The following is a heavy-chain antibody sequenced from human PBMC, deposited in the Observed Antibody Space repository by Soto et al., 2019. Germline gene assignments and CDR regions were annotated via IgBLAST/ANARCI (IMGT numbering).Heavy chain of an antibody. CDR3: ARDHSSSWYPTVYNWFDP. CDR1: GGTFSSYA. V-gene: IGHV1-69*13. CDR2: IIPIFGTA. J-gene: IGHJ5*02. Sequence: SVKVSCKASGGTFSSYAISWVRQAPGQGLEWMGGIIPIFGTANYAQKFQGRVTITADESTSTAYMELSSLRSEDTAVYYCARDHSSSWYPTVYNWFDPWGQGTLVTVSS. D-gene: IGHD6-13*01.